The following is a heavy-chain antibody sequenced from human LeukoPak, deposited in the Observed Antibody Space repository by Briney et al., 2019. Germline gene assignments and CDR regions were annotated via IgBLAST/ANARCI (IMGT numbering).Heavy chain of an antibody. CDR1: GGSISSSNW. CDR2: IYHSGST. J-gene: IGHJ4*02. Sequence: SETLSLTCAVSGGSISSSNWWSWVRQPPGKGLEWIGEIYHSGSTNYNPSLKSRVTISVDTSKNQFSLKLSSVTAADTAVYYCARCGDSSGYYPYYFDYWGQGTLVTVSS. CDR3: ARCGDSSGYYPYYFDY. D-gene: IGHD3-22*01. V-gene: IGHV4-4*02.